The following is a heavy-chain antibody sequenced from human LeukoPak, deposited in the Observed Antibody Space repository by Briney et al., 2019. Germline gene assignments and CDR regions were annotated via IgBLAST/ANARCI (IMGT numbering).Heavy chain of an antibody. CDR1: GYSFTSYW. Sequence: GESLKISCKGSGYSFTSYWIGWVRQMPGKGLEWMGIIYPGDSDTRYSPSFQGQVTISADMSINTAYLQWSSLKASDTAMYYCARLSDGYNYGVYFDYWGQGTLVTVSS. D-gene: IGHD5-18*01. J-gene: IGHJ4*02. V-gene: IGHV5-51*01. CDR3: ARLSDGYNYGVYFDY. CDR2: IYPGDSDT.